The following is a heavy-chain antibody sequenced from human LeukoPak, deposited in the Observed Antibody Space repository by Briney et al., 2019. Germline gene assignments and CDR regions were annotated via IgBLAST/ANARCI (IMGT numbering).Heavy chain of an antibody. V-gene: IGHV3-30*02. J-gene: IGHJ4*02. CDR2: IRYDGSNK. CDR3: AKDLDYYGSGSYTFDY. D-gene: IGHD3-10*01. Sequence: GGSLRLSCAASGFTFSSYGMHWVRQAPGKGLEWGAFIRYDGSNKFYADSVKGRFTISRDNSKNTLYLQMNSLRAEDTAVYYCAKDLDYYGSGSYTFDYWGQGTLVAVSS. CDR1: GFTFSSYG.